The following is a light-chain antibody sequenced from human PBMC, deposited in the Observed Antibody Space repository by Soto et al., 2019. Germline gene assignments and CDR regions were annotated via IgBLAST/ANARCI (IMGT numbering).Light chain of an antibody. V-gene: IGKV1-8*01. Sequence: AIRMTQSPSSLSASTGARVTITSRASQGISSYLAWYQQKPGKAPKLLIYAASTLQSGVPSRFSGSGSGTDFTLTISCLQSEDFATYYCQQYYSYPLTFGGGTKVDIK. J-gene: IGKJ4*01. CDR1: QGISSY. CDR3: QQYYSYPLT. CDR2: AAS.